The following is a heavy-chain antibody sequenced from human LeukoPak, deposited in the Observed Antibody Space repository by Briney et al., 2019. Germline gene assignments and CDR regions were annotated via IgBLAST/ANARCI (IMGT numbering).Heavy chain of an antibody. CDR3: ARDPSGTWFGELLAYFDY. Sequence: ASVKVSCTASGYTFTGYYMHWVRQAPGQGLEWMGWINPNSGGTNYAQKFQGRVTMTRDTSISTAYMELSRLRSDDTAVYYCARDPSGTWFGELLAYFDYWGQGTLVTVSS. CDR1: GYTFTGYY. V-gene: IGHV1-2*02. J-gene: IGHJ4*02. CDR2: INPNSGGT. D-gene: IGHD3-10*01.